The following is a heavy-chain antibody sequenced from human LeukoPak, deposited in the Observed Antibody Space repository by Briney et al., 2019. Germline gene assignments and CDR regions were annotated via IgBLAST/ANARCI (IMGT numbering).Heavy chain of an antibody. CDR1: GYTFTGYY. CDR3: ARGDYGGKRGFDY. CDR2: INPNSGGT. D-gene: IGHD4-23*01. Sequence: ASVKVSCKASGYTFTGYYMHWVRQAPGQGPEWMGWINPNSGGTNYAQKFQGRVTMTRDTSISTAYMELSRLRSDDTAVYYCARGDYGGKRGFDYWGQGTLVTVSS. V-gene: IGHV1-2*02. J-gene: IGHJ4*02.